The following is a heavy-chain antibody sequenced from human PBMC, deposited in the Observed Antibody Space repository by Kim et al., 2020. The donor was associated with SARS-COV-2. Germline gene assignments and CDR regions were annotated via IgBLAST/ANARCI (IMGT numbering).Heavy chain of an antibody. CDR2: ISNSSSDI. CDR3: ARLGFGRAAFYYWY. CDR1: GFTFSSYR. Sequence: GGSLRLSCAASGFTFSSYRMNWVRQAPGKGLEWVSSISNSSSDIYYADSVKGRFTISRDNAKNSLYLQMNSLRAEDTAVYYCARLGFGRAAFYYWY. J-gene: IGHJ2*01. V-gene: IGHV3-21*01. D-gene: IGHD3-16*01.